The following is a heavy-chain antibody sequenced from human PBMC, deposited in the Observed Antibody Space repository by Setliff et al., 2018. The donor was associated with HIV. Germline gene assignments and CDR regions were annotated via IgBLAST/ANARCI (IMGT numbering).Heavy chain of an antibody. CDR3: ARRGTEWLDFDY. D-gene: IGHD3-3*01. J-gene: IGHJ4*02. CDR1: GYSISSGYY. V-gene: IGHV4-38-2*02. Sequence: PSETLSLTCTVSGYSISSGYYWGWIRQPPGKGLEWIGEIYHSGSTNYNPSLKSRVTISVDKSKNQFSLKLSSVTAADTAVYYCARRGTEWLDFDYWGQGTLVTVSS. CDR2: IYHSGST.